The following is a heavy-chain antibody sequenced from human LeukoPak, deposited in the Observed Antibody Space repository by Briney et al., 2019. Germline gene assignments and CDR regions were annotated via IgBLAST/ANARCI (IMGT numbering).Heavy chain of an antibody. D-gene: IGHD3-3*01. Sequence: ASVKVSCKASGGTFSSYAISWVRQAPGQGLEWMGGIIPIFGTANYAQKFQGRVTITADKSTSTAYMELSSLRSEDTAVYYCAADFWSGYLYYYYYMDAWGKGTTVTVSS. CDR3: AADFWSGYLYYYYYMDA. CDR1: GGTFSSYA. V-gene: IGHV1-69*06. CDR2: IIPIFGTA. J-gene: IGHJ6*03.